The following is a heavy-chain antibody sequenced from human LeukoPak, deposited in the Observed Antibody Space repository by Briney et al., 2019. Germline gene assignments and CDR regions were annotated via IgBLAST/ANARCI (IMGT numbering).Heavy chain of an antibody. CDR2: IYYSGST. D-gene: IGHD3-10*01. CDR3: ARGPNYGSGYMDV. Sequence: PSETLSLTCTVSGGSISSYYRSWIRQPPGKGLEWIGYIYYSGSTNYNPSLKSRVTISVDTSKNQFSLKLSSVTAADTAVYYCARGPNYGSGYMDVWGKGTTVTISS. V-gene: IGHV4-59*01. J-gene: IGHJ6*03. CDR1: GGSISSYY.